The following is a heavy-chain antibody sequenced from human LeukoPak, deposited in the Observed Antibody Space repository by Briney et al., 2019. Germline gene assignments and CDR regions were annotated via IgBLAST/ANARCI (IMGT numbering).Heavy chain of an antibody. J-gene: IGHJ3*02. Sequence: PGGSLRLSCAASGFTFSSNAMHWVRQAPGEGLEYVSAISSSGGSTYYANSVKGRFTISRDNSKNTLYLQMGSLRAEDTAVYYCARVLQQLSYGAFDIWGQGTMVTVSS. V-gene: IGHV3-64*01. CDR2: ISSSGGST. CDR1: GFTFSSNA. CDR3: ARVLQQLSYGAFDI. D-gene: IGHD6-13*01.